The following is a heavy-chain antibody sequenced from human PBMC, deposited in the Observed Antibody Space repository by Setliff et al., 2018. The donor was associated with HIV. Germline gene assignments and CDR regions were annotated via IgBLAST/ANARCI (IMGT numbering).Heavy chain of an antibody. Sequence: TLSLTCTVSGGIISSDSFFWSWIRQPAGKGLEWIGHISATGNTNYNPSLKSRVTMSLDTSKNQFSLNLNSVTAADAAVYFCARAREGWKPFAFDYWGQGTLVTVSS. V-gene: IGHV4-61*09. CDR2: ISATGNT. CDR3: ARAREGWKPFAFDY. J-gene: IGHJ4*02. D-gene: IGHD1-1*01. CDR1: GGIISSDSFF.